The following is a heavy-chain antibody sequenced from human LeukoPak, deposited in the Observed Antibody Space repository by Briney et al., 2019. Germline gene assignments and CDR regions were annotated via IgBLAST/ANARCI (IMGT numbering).Heavy chain of an antibody. CDR3: AKAGRPQAVAGWIDY. CDR2: MRGGGTT. J-gene: IGHJ4*02. V-gene: IGHV3-23*01. D-gene: IGHD6-19*01. Sequence: GGSLRLSCAASGFTFNNYVMSWVRHAPGKGLEWVSAMRGGGTTYYADYVKGRFTISRDTSKNTLYLQMNSLRAEDTAIYYCAKAGRPQAVAGWIDYWGQGTLVTVSS. CDR1: GFTFNNYV.